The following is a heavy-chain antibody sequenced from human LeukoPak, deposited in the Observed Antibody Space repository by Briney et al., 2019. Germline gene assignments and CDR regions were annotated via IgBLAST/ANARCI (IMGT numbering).Heavy chain of an antibody. D-gene: IGHD6-19*01. J-gene: IGHJ4*02. CDR3: AREPSSGWYLRTYYFDY. Sequence: GGSLRLSCAASGFTFSNYAMNWVRQAPGKGLEWVSYISSSSSTIYYADSVKGRFTISRDNAKNSLYLQMNSLRAEDTAVYYCAREPSSGWYLRTYYFDYWGQGTLVTVSS. V-gene: IGHV3-48*01. CDR2: ISSSSSTI. CDR1: GFTFSNYA.